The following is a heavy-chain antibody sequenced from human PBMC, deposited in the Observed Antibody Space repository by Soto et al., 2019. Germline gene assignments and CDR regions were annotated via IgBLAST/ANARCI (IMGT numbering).Heavy chain of an antibody. J-gene: IGHJ5*02. CDR3: ARASPPTMVRGVDWFDP. D-gene: IGHD3-10*01. V-gene: IGHV4-59*01. Sequence: SETLSLTCTVSGGSISSYYWSWIRQPPGKGLEWIGYIYYSGSTNYIPSLKSRVTISVDTSKNQFSLKLSSVTAADTAVYYCARASPPTMVRGVDWFDPWGQGTLVTVSS. CDR2: IYYSGST. CDR1: GGSISSYY.